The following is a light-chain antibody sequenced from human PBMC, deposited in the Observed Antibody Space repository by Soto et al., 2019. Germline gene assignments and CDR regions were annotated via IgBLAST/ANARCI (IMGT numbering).Light chain of an antibody. CDR2: DAS. V-gene: IGKV3-11*01. CDR3: QQRGNWPPIT. Sequence: EVVLTQSPATLSLSPGERATLSCRASQSVSSYLAWYQQKPGQAPRLLIYDASNRATGIPVRFSGSGSGTDFTLPISSLEPEDFAVYYCQQRGNWPPITFGHGTRLEI. J-gene: IGKJ5*01. CDR1: QSVSSY.